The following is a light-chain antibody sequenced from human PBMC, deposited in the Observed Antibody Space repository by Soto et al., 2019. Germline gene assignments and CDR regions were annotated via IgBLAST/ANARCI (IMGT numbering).Light chain of an antibody. CDR3: QQYHNWWT. Sequence: EIVMTQSPATRSVSPGERATLSCRASQTISSNLAWYQQKPGQAPRLLFYGASTRATGIPARFSGSGSGTEFTLTISSLQSEDFAVYYCQQYHNWWTFGQGTKVEIK. V-gene: IGKV3-15*01. CDR1: QTISSN. J-gene: IGKJ1*01. CDR2: GAS.